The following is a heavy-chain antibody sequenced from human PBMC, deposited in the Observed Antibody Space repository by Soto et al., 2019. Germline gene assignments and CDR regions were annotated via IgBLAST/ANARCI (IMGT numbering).Heavy chain of an antibody. CDR3: ARVGPTPYYYYYYMDV. Sequence: SETLSLTCTVSGGSISSYYWSWIRQPPGKGLEWIGYIYYSGSTNYNPSLKSRVTVSVDTSKNQFPLKLSSVTAADTAVYYCARVGPTPYYYYYYMDVWGKGTTVTVSS. J-gene: IGHJ6*03. CDR1: GGSISSYY. CDR2: IYYSGST. D-gene: IGHD3-16*01. V-gene: IGHV4-59*01.